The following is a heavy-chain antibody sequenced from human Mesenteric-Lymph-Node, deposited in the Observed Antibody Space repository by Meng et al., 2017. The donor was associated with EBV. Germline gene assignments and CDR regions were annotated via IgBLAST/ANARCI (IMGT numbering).Heavy chain of an antibody. J-gene: IGHJ4*02. D-gene: IGHD3-22*01. CDR2: IFPTGGT. CDR1: GGSISSSNW. Sequence: VQVQVSRPGLVKPSVTLSLTYAVAGGSISSSNWWTCVRQPPGKGLKWIGEIFPTGGTNYNPSLKSRVTISVDKSKNQFSLKLSSVTAADMAVYYCAREGEVGYYESSGYYYWGQGTLVTVSS. V-gene: IGHV4-4*02. CDR3: AREGEVGYYESSGYYY.